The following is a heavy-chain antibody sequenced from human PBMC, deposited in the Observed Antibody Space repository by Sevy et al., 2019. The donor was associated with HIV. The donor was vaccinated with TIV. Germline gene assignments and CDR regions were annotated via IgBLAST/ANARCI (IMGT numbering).Heavy chain of an antibody. D-gene: IGHD1-1*01. CDR2: FDPEDGET. CDR1: GYTLTELS. J-gene: IGHJ4*02. Sequence: ASVKVSCKVSGYTLTELSMHWVRQAPGKGLEWMGGFDPEDGETIYVQKFQGRVTMTEDTSTDTAYMELSSLRSEDTAVYYCATLLGTGTEENDYWGQGTLVTVSS. CDR3: ATLLGTGTEENDY. V-gene: IGHV1-24*01.